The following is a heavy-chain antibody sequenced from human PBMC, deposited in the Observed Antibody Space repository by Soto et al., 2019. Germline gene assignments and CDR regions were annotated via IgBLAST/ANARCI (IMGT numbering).Heavy chain of an antibody. CDR3: TTDTVCDY. D-gene: IGHD3-16*01. CDR2: IKSIPDGGTA. CDR1: GFTFSKTW. V-gene: IGHV3-15*07. Sequence: EVQLVESGGGLVKPGGSLRLSCAASGFTFSKTWMNWVRQAPGKGPEWVGRIKSIPDGGTADYAAPLKGRFTISRDDSRDTLFLQMNSLKTEDIFEYSCTTDTVCDYWGQGALVTVSS. J-gene: IGHJ4*02.